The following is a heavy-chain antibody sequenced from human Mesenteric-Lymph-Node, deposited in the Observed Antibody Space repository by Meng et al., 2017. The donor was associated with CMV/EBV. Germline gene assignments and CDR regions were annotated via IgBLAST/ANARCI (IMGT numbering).Heavy chain of an antibody. CDR1: GFTFSRFA. CDR3: ARDSQEGAPVLLWFGELPHYYYYGMDV. J-gene: IGHJ6*02. D-gene: IGHD3-10*01. CDR2: ISSSSSYI. V-gene: IGHV3-21*01. Sequence: GESLKISCAASGFTFSRFAMHWVRQAPGKGLEWVSSISSSSSYIYYADSVKGRFTISRDNAKNSLYLQMNSLRAEDTAVYYCARDSQEGAPVLLWFGELPHYYYYGMDVWGQGTTVTVSS.